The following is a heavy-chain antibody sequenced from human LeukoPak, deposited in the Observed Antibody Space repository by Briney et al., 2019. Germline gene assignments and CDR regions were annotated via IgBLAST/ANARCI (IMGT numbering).Heavy chain of an antibody. J-gene: IGHJ4*02. CDR3: AKGLRGYSYANDY. Sequence: GGPLRLSCAVSGFTFDDYAMHWVRQGPGKGLDWVSSISWNSGTIGYADSVKGRFTISRDNAKNSLYLQMNSLRAEDTALYYCAKGLRGYSYANDYWGQGTLVTVSS. D-gene: IGHD5-12*01. CDR1: GFTFDDYA. CDR2: ISWNSGTI. V-gene: IGHV3-9*01.